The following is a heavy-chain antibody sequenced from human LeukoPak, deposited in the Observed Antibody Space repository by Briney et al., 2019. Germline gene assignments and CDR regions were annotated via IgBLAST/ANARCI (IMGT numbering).Heavy chain of an antibody. J-gene: IGHJ3*02. V-gene: IGHV1-18*04. CDR3: ARKGDSSSWFANAFDI. CDR1: GYTFRNYG. Sequence: VPVRVSCTASGYTFRNYGINWVRQAPGQGLEWMGWISAYNGNANYAQKLRGRVTMTTDTSTSTAYMELRSLRSDDTAVYYCARKGDSSSWFANAFDIWGQGTMVTVSS. CDR2: ISAYNGNA. D-gene: IGHD6-13*01.